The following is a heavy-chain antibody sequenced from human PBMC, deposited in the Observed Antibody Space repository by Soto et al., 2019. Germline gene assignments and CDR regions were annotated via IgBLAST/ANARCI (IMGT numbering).Heavy chain of an antibody. CDR2: IYWDDDK. CDR3: AHRWDDVVVPAAMSGGPDYFDY. J-gene: IGHJ4*02. D-gene: IGHD2-2*01. Sequence: QITLKESGPTLVKPTQTLTLTCTFSGFSLSTSGVGVGWIRQPPGKALEWLALIYWDDDKRYSPSLKSRLTITKDTSKNQVVLTMTNMDPVDTATYYCAHRWDDVVVPAAMSGGPDYFDYWGQGTLVTVSS. V-gene: IGHV2-5*02. CDR1: GFSLSTSGVG.